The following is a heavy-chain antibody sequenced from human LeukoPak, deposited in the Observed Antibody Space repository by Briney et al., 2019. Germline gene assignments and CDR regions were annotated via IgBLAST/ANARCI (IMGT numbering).Heavy chain of an antibody. V-gene: IGHV5-51*01. CDR1: GYSFTNYW. CDR3: ARHFDGYNTN. Sequence: GESLKISCKGSGYSFTNYWIGWVRQMPGKGLEWMGIIYPGDSNTRYSPSFQGQVTISVDKSISTAYLQWNSLKASDTAMYYCARHFDGYNTNWGQGTLVTVSS. D-gene: IGHD5-24*01. CDR2: IYPGDSNT. J-gene: IGHJ4*02.